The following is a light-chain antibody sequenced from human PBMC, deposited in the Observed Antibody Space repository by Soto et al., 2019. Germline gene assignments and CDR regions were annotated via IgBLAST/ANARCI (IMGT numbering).Light chain of an antibody. J-gene: IGLJ6*01. Sequence: QSVLTQPASVSGSPGQSITISCTGTSSDIGSYNFVSWYQQHPDKAPKLILYEVSHRPSGVSNRFSGSKSGNTASLTISGLQADDEADYRCSSYSPNSSVILGRGTKV. CDR2: EVS. CDR3: SSYSPNSSVI. V-gene: IGLV2-14*01. CDR1: SSDIGSYNF.